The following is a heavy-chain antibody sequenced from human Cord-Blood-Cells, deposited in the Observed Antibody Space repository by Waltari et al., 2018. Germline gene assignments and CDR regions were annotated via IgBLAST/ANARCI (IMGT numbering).Heavy chain of an antibody. CDR3: ARATRLYCSSTSCYEYYYYGMDV. J-gene: IGHJ6*02. CDR1: GGSFSGYY. V-gene: IGHV4-34*01. Sequence: QVQLQQWGAGLLKPSETLSLTCAVYGGSFSGYYWSWIRQPPGQGLEWIGEINHSGSTNYNPSLKSRVTISVDTSKNQFSLKLSSVTAADTAVYYCARATRLYCSSTSCYEYYYYGMDVWGQGTTVTVSS. D-gene: IGHD2-2*01. CDR2: INHSGST.